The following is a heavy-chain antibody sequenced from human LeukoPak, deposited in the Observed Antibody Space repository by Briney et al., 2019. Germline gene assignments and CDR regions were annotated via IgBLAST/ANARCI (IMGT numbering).Heavy chain of an antibody. Sequence: GGSLRLSCAASGFTFSSYAMSWVRQAPGKGLEWVSAISGSGGSTYYADSVKSRFTISRDNSKNTLYLKINSLRAEDTAIYYCANDFEPEDTAAVDYWGQGTLVTVSS. CDR1: GFTFSSYA. J-gene: IGHJ4*02. V-gene: IGHV3-23*01. CDR3: ANDFEPEDTAAVDY. CDR2: ISGSGGST. D-gene: IGHD2-2*01.